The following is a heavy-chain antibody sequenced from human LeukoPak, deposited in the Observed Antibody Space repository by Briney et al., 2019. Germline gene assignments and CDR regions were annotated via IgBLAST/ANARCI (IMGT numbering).Heavy chain of an antibody. CDR1: GGTFSSYA. D-gene: IGHD3-22*01. J-gene: IGHJ4*02. CDR3: ARSAYYDSSGYYFDY. CDR2: IIPIFGTA. Sequence: SVKVSCKASGGTFSSYAISWVRQAPGQGLEWMGGIIPIFGTANYAQKFQGRVTITTDESTSTAYMELSSLRSEDTAVYYCARSAYYDSSGYYFDYWGQGTLVTVSS. V-gene: IGHV1-69*05.